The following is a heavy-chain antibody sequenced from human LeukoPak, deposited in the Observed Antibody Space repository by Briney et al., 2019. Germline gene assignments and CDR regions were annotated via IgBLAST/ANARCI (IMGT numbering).Heavy chain of an antibody. V-gene: IGHV3-13*01. J-gene: IGHJ6*02. CDR1: GFTFSSYD. D-gene: IGHD6-19*01. CDR2: IGTAGDT. Sequence: GGSLRLSCAASGFTFSSYDMHWVRQATGKGLEWVSAIGTAGDTYYPGSVKGRFTISRENAKNSLYLQMNSLRAGDTAVYYCARGEVVAVAGLHYYYYGMDVWGQGTTVTVSS. CDR3: ARGEVVAVAGLHYYYYGMDV.